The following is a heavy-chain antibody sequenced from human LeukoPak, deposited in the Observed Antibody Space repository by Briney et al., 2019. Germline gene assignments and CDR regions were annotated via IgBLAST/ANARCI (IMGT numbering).Heavy chain of an antibody. CDR2: VYHGGST. Sequence: PSGTLSLTCAVSGGSISTDNWWSWVRQPPGKGLEWIAEVYHGGSTNHNPSLKSRVTISLDESKNQFSLKLSSVAAADTAVYYCARTNYGRMYWYFDLWGRGTLVTVSS. V-gene: IGHV4-4*02. J-gene: IGHJ2*01. CDR1: GGSISTDNW. CDR3: ARTNYGRMYWYFDL. D-gene: IGHD3-10*01.